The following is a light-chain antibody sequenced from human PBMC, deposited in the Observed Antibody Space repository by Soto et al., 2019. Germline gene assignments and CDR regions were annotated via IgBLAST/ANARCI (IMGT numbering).Light chain of an antibody. V-gene: IGLV1-47*01. CDR1: SSNVGGNN. J-gene: IGLJ3*02. Sequence: QPVLTQPPSASATPGQGVIISCSGSSSNVGGNNVHWYQQFPGTAPKLLIYRNDQRPSGVPDRFSGSKSGTSASLAISGLRSEDEADYYCAAWDDSLSAWVFGGGTKLTVL. CDR3: AAWDDSLSAWV. CDR2: RND.